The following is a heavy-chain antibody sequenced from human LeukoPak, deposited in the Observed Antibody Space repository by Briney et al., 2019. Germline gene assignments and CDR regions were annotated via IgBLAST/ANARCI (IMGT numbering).Heavy chain of an antibody. CDR3: ARQGSTNYYYYYMDV. D-gene: IGHD2-2*01. J-gene: IGHJ6*03. V-gene: IGHV4-4*07. CDR1: GGSMSSYY. Sequence: SETLSLTCTVSGGSMSSYYGSWLRQPAGKGGEGIGRIYTRGSTYYNPSLKSRVTISVDTSNNHFSLKLSSVTAADTAVYYCARQGSTNYYYYYMDVWGKGTTVTVSS. CDR2: IYTRGST.